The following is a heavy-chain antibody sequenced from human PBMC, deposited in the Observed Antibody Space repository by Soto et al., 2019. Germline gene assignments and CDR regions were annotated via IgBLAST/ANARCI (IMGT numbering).Heavy chain of an antibody. J-gene: IGHJ6*02. CDR3: ARMKVDSYQFYYAMDV. CDR2: IFSDNER. V-gene: IGHV2-26*01. CDR1: GFSLTTGKMG. Sequence: SGPTLVNPTETLTLTCTVSGFSLTTGKMGVSWIRQPPGKALEWLAHIFSDNERSYSTSLQGRLTISKNTSGSQVVLSMTNVDPVDTATYYCARMKVDSYQFYYAMDVWGQGTTVTVSS. D-gene: IGHD3-9*01.